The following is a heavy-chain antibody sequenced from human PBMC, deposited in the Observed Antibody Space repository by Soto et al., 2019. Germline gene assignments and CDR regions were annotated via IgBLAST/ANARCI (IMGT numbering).Heavy chain of an antibody. CDR2: INWNGGST. D-gene: IGHD1-26*01. Sequence: EVQLVESGGGVVRPGGSLRLSCAASGFTFDDYGMSWVRQAPGKGLERVSGINWNGGSTGYADSVKGRFTISRDNAKNSLFLQMNSLRAEDTALYYCASARVVGATSPYDYWGQGTLVTVSS. CDR3: ASARVVGATSPYDY. V-gene: IGHV3-20*04. J-gene: IGHJ4*02. CDR1: GFTFDDYG.